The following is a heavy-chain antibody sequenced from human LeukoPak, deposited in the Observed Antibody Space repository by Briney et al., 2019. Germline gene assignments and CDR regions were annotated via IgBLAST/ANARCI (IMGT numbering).Heavy chain of an antibody. CDR3: ARRTLFGVIKPPDY. J-gene: IGHJ4*02. CDR1: GGTFSSYA. V-gene: IGHV1-69*04. CDR2: IIPILGIA. D-gene: IGHD3-3*01. Sequence: SVKVSCKASGGTFSSYAISWVRQAPGQGLEWMGRIIPILGIANYAQRFQGRVTITADKSTSTAYMELSSLRSEDTAVYYCARRTLFGVIKPPDYWGQGTLVTVSS.